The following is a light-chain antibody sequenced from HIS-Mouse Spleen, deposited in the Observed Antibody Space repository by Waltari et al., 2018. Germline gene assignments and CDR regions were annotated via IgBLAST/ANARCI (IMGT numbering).Light chain of an antibody. CDR1: ALTKKY. CDR3: YSTDSSGNHRV. CDR2: EDS. V-gene: IGLV3-10*01. J-gene: IGLJ2*01. Sequence: SYELTQPPSVSVSPGQTDRITCPGDALTKKYAYWYQQKSGQAPVLVIYEDSKRPSGIPERFSGSSSGTMATLTISGAQVEDEADYYCYSTDSSGNHRVFGGGTKLTVL.